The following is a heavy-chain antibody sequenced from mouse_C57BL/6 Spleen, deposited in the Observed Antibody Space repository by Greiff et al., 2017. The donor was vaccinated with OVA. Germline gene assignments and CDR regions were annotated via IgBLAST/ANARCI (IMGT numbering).Heavy chain of an antibody. Sequence: VQLQQSGPELVKPGASVKISCKASGYAFSSSWMNWVKQRPGKGLEWIGRIYPGDGDTNYNGKFKGKATLTADKSSSTAYMQLSSLTSEDSAVYFCARLSHSSRYAMDYWGQGTSVTVSS. D-gene: IGHD1-1*01. V-gene: IGHV1-82*01. CDR1: GYAFSSSW. CDR3: ARLSHSSRYAMDY. J-gene: IGHJ4*01. CDR2: IYPGDGDT.